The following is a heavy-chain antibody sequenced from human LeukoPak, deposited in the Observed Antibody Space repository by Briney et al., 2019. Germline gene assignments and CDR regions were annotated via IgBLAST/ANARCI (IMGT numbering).Heavy chain of an antibody. CDR3: ASRGYSSDFDY. CDR2: IIPIFGTA. V-gene: IGHV1-69*13. CDR1: GYTFTSYG. D-gene: IGHD6-25*01. Sequence: SVKVSCKASGYTFTSYGISWVRQAPGQGLEWMGGIIPIFGTANYAQKFQGRVTITADESTSTAYMELSSLRSEDTAVYYCASRGYSSDFDYWGQGTLVTVSS. J-gene: IGHJ4*02.